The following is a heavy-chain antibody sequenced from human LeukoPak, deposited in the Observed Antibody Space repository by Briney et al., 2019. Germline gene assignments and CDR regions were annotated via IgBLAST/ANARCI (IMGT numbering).Heavy chain of an antibody. J-gene: IGHJ4*02. D-gene: IGHD6-19*01. V-gene: IGHV3-74*01. CDR2: INSDWSST. CDR3: ARRNSGWPYFDF. Sequence: PGGSLRLSCAGSGFTFSSYWMHWVRQAPGKGLVWVSRINSDWSSTSYADSVKGRFTISRDNAKNPLYLQMNSLRAEDTAVYYCARRNSGWPYFDFWGQGTLVTVSS. CDR1: GFTFSSYW.